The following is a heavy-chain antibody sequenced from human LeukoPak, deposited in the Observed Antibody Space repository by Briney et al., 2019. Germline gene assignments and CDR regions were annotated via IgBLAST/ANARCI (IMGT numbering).Heavy chain of an antibody. CDR3: VRGYGLAADTEFYDY. J-gene: IGHJ4*02. CDR2: MNTNSGNT. V-gene: IGHV1-8*01. CDR1: GYTFTSYD. D-gene: IGHD6-13*01. Sequence: GASVKVSCKASGYTFTSYDINWLRQATRQGLEWMGWMNTNSGNTGYAQKFQGRVTMTRNTSISTAYMELSSLRSEDTAVNYCVRGYGLAADTEFYDYWGQGTLVTVSS.